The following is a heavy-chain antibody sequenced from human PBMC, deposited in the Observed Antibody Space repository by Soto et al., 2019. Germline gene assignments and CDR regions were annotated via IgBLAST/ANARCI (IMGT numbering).Heavy chain of an antibody. D-gene: IGHD3-16*01. CDR3: ARDHDYIWGIYAYLDY. J-gene: IGHJ4*02. Sequence: EVQLVESGGGLVQPGGSLRLSCVASGFTFSNYWMHWVRQAPGKGLVWVSRVNSDGSDTSYADSVKGRFTISRDNTKNTLYLQKHSLRAEDIDVYYCARDHDYIWGIYAYLDYWGQGTLVPVSS. CDR1: GFTFSNYW. V-gene: IGHV3-74*01. CDR2: VNSDGSDT.